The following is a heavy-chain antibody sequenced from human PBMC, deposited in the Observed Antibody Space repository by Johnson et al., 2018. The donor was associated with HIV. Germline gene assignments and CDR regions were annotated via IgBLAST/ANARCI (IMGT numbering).Heavy chain of an antibody. V-gene: IGHV3-64*04. J-gene: IGHJ3*02. CDR2: ISSNGGST. Sequence: QVQLVESGGGVVRPGGSLRLSCAASGFTFSSYAMHWVRQAPGQGLEYVSAISSNGGSTYYADSVKGRFTISRDNPKNTLYLQLNSLRAEDTAVYYCARGGLGDYVVAFDIWGQGTMVTVSS. CDR3: ARGGLGDYVVAFDI. CDR1: GFTFSSYA. D-gene: IGHD4-17*01.